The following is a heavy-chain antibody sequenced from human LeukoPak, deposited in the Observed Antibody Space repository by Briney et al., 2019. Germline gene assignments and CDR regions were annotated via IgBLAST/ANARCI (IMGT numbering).Heavy chain of an antibody. Sequence: PSETLSLTCTVSGGSISSYYWSWIRQPPGKGLEWIGYIYYSGSTNYNPSLKSRVTISVDTSKNQFSLKLSSVTAADTAVYYCARVQVYYGSGSYYNGAYNWFDPWGQGTLVTVSS. J-gene: IGHJ5*02. V-gene: IGHV4-59*08. CDR1: GGSISSYY. D-gene: IGHD3-10*01. CDR3: ARVQVYYGSGSYYNGAYNWFDP. CDR2: IYYSGST.